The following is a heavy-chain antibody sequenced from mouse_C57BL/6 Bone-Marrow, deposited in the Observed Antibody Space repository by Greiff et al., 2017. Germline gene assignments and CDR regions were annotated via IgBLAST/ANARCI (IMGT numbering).Heavy chain of an antibody. CDR1: GYTFTSYW. D-gene: IGHD1-1*01. J-gene: IGHJ2*01. CDR2: IYPGSGST. CDR3: TSAYYYCNRSREDYFDY. Sequence: QVQLQQSGAELVKPGASVKMSCKASGYTFTSYWITWVKQRPGQGLEWIGDIYPGSGSTKYNEKFKSKATLTVDTSSTTAYMQLSSLTSEDSAVYFWTSAYYYCNRSREDYFDYWGQGTTLTVSS. V-gene: IGHV1-55*01.